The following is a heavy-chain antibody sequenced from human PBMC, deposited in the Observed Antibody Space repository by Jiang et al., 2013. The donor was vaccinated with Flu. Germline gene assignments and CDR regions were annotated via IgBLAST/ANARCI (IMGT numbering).Heavy chain of an antibody. V-gene: IGHV1-8*01. CDR3: ARGEAGYCSSTSCYIHYGMDV. CDR1: GYTFTSYD. CDR2: MNPNSGNT. Sequence: GAEVKKPGASVKVSCKASGYTFTSYDINWVRQATGQGLEWMGWMNPNSGNTGYAQKFQGRVTMTRNTSISTAYMELSSLRSEDTAVYYCARGEAGYCSSTSCYIHYGMDVWGQGTTVTVSS. J-gene: IGHJ6*02. D-gene: IGHD2-2*02.